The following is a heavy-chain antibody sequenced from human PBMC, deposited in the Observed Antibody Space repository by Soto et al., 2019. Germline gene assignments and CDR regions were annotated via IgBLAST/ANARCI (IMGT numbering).Heavy chain of an antibody. V-gene: IGHV4-59*01. CDR2: IHYSGTT. Sequence: SETLSLTCTVSGGSMRNYFWTWIRQPPGKGLEWIGYIHYSGTTSFFPSYNPSLRSRVTISEDTSKNQFSLKLLSVTTADTAVYLCAAGEASSRNLAPCYFDFWGQGTMVTVYS. CDR3: AAGEASSRNLAPCYFDF. CDR1: GGSMRNYF. D-gene: IGHD6-13*01. J-gene: IGHJ4*02.